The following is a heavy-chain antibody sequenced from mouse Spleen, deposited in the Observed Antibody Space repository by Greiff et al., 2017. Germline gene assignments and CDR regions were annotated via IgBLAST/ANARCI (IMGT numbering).Heavy chain of an antibody. Sequence: EVQLQESGAELVKPGASVKLSCTASGFNIKDTYMHWVKQRPEQGLEWIGRIDPANGNTKYDPKFQGKAKLTAVTSASTAYMELSSLTNEDSAVYYCTRPLYMGCFAYWGQGTLVTVSA. CDR3: TRPLYMGCFAY. V-gene: IGHV14-3*02. D-gene: IGHD1-1*02. CDR2: IDPANGNT. CDR1: GFNIKDTY. J-gene: IGHJ3*01.